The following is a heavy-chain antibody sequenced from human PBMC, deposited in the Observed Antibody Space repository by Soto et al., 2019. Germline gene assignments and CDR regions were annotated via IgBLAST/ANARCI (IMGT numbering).Heavy chain of an antibody. CDR2: ISAYNGNT. V-gene: IGHV1-18*01. J-gene: IGHJ4*02. CDR1: GYTFTSYG. D-gene: IGHD3-3*01. Sequence: ASVKVSCTASGYTFTSYGISWVRQAPGQGLEWMGWISAYNGNTNYAQKLQGRVTMTTDTSTSTAYMELRSLRSDDTAVYYCARDLYDFWSGYPVALCYWGQGTLVTVSS. CDR3: ARDLYDFWSGYPVALCY.